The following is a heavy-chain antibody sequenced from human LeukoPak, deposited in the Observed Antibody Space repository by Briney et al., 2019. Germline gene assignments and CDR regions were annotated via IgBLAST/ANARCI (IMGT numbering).Heavy chain of an antibody. J-gene: IGHJ4*02. V-gene: IGHV3-74*01. CDR2: INSDGSST. CDR3: ARDYGDYETDY. Sequence: GGSLRLSCAVSGFTFSSYWMHWVRQAPGKGLVWVSRINSDGSSTSYADSVKGRFTISRDNAKNTLYLQMNSLRAEDTAVYYCARDYGDYETDYWGQGTLVTVSS. CDR1: GFTFSSYW. D-gene: IGHD4-17*01.